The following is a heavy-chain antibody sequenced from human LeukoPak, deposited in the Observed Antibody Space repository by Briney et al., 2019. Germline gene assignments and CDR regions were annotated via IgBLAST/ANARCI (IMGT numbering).Heavy chain of an antibody. J-gene: IGHJ4*02. V-gene: IGHV4-59*01. CDR3: ARSTGSTMFIDY. Sequence: SETLSLTCTVSGGSISPYYWSWIRQPPGKGLEWLGYIYYSGNTAYKPSLKSRVAMSVDTSKNQFSLILSSVTAADTAVYYCARSTGSTMFIDYWGQGTLVTVSS. CDR1: GGSISPYY. D-gene: IGHD3-10*02. CDR2: IYYSGNT.